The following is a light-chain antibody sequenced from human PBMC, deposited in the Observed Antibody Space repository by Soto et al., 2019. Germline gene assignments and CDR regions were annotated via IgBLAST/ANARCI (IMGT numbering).Light chain of an antibody. Sequence: DIVMTQSPESLAVSLGARATINCKSSRSVLWTSSNKNYLAWYQQKSGQSPKLLIYWASTRESGVPDRFSGSGSGTDFTLTISSVQAEDVAVYYCQQYYGAWTFGQGTRVEI. CDR3: QQYYGAWT. CDR1: RSVLWTSSNKNY. V-gene: IGKV4-1*01. J-gene: IGKJ1*01. CDR2: WAS.